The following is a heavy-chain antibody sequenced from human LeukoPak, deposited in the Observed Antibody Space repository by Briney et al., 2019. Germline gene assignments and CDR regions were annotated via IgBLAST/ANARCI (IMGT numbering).Heavy chain of an antibody. CDR2: ISYDGSNK. Sequence: GGSLRLSCAAAGFTFSNYWMTWVRQAPGKGLEWVAVISYDGSNKYYADSVKGRFTISRDNSKNTLYLQMNSLRAEDTAVYYCARVRDYWGQGTLVTVSS. CDR3: ARVRDY. CDR1: GFTFSNYW. J-gene: IGHJ4*02. V-gene: IGHV3-30-3*01.